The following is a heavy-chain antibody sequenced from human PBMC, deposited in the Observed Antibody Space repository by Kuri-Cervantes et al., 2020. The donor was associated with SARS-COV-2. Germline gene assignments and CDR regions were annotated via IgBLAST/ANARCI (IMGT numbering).Heavy chain of an antibody. V-gene: IGHV3-49*04. D-gene: IGHD3-3*01. J-gene: IGHJ4*02. CDR2: IRSKAYGGTT. CDR3: TRHDFRSAYYFDY. CDR1: GFTFGDYA. Sequence: GGSLRLSCTASGFTFGDYAMSWVRQPPGKGLEWVGLIRSKAYGGTTEYAASVKGRFTISRDDSKSIAYLQMNSLKTEDTAVYYCTRHDFRSAYYFDYWGQGTLVTVSS.